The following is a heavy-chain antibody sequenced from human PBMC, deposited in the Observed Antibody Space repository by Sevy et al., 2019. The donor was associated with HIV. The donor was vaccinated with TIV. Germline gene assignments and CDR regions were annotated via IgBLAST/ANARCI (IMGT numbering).Heavy chain of an antibody. J-gene: IGHJ4*02. Sequence: GGSLRLSCAASGFTFSSYAMSWVRQAPGKGLEWVSAISGTGGSTCYADSVKGRFTISRDNSKNTLYLQMNSLRAEDTAVYYCAKEYYDSSAHDYWGQGTLVTVSS. CDR3: AKEYYDSSAHDY. D-gene: IGHD3-22*01. V-gene: IGHV3-23*01. CDR2: ISGTGGST. CDR1: GFTFSSYA.